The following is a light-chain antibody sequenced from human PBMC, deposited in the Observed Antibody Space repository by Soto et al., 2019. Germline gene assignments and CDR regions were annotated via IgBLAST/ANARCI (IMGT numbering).Light chain of an antibody. CDR2: DTA. J-gene: IGKJ4*01. CDR1: QNIDTY. Sequence: EIVLTQSPATLALSPGQRATLSCRASQNIDTYLAWSLQKPGQAPRLLIYDTANRATGIPERFSGSRSGTDFTLPISSLEAEDFAVYYCQHRDKWPLTFGGGTKLEI. CDR3: QHRDKWPLT. V-gene: IGKV3-11*01.